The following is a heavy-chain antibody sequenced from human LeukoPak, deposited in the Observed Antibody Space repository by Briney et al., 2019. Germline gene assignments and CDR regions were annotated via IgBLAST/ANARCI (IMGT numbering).Heavy chain of an antibody. CDR1: GVSISSGDYY. D-gene: IGHD4-17*01. CDR2: IYYSGST. CDR3: ARVGTVTTTLGTPQYYFDY. V-gene: IGHV4-30-4*01. Sequence: PSETLSLTCTVSGVSISSGDYYWGWLRQPPGKGLEGIVYIYYSGSTYYNPSLKSRVTISVDTSKTQFSLKLSSVTAADTAVYYCARVGTVTTTLGTPQYYFDYWGQGTLVTVSS. J-gene: IGHJ4*02.